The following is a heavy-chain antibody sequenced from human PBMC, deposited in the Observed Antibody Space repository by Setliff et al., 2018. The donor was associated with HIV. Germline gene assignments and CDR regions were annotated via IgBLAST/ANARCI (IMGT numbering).Heavy chain of an antibody. V-gene: IGHV4-34*01. Sequence: PSETLSLTCAVYGGSFSVHAWTWIRQPPGKGLEWIGEINRSGSSNYNRSLKSRVTMSVDTSKRQLSLKLDSVTAADTAIYYCARQSTVAAAGFDFWGQGTLVTVSS. J-gene: IGHJ4*02. D-gene: IGHD6-13*01. CDR2: INRSGSS. CDR1: GGSFSVHA. CDR3: ARQSTVAAAGFDF.